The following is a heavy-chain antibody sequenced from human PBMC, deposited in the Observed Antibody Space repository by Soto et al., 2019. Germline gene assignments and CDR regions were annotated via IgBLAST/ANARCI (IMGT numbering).Heavy chain of an antibody. CDR1: GFTFSSYS. D-gene: IGHD3-9*01. J-gene: IGHJ4*02. Sequence: GGSLRLSCAASGFTFSSYSMNWVRQAPGKGLEWVSSISSSSSYIYYADSVKGRFTISRDNAKNSLYLQMNSLRAEDTAVYYCARVPLRYFDWLSFWGQGTLVTVSS. V-gene: IGHV3-21*01. CDR2: ISSSSSYI. CDR3: ARVPLRYFDWLSF.